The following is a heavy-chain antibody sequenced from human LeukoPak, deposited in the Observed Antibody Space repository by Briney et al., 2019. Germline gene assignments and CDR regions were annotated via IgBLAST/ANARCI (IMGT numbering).Heavy chain of an antibody. CDR2: ISGSGGST. D-gene: IGHD3-10*01. V-gene: IGHV3-23*01. Sequence: GGSLRLSCAASGFTFSSYAMSWVRQAPGKGLEWVSAISGSGGSTYYAHSVKGRFTISSDNSKNTLYLQMNRLRAEHAAVYCCAKDTRYFYGSGSYSYWFDLWGQGTLVTVSS. CDR3: AKDTRYFYGSGSYSYWFDL. J-gene: IGHJ5*02. CDR1: GFTFSSYA.